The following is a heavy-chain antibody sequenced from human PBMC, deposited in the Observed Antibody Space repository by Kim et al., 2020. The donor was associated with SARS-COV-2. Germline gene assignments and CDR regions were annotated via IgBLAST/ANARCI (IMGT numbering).Heavy chain of an antibody. CDR2: IRSKAFDGTT. Sequence: GSLRLSCTTSGFTFGNYAMTWVRQAPGKGLEWLGFIRSKAFDGTTEYAASVRGRFTISRDDSKSIAYLQMHSLKTEDTAVYYCGKKAVACQYFFDSWGQGPVVSVSS. CDR1: GFTFGNYA. J-gene: IGHJ4*02. CDR3: GKKAVACQYFFDS. V-gene: IGHV3-49*04. D-gene: IGHD6-19*01.